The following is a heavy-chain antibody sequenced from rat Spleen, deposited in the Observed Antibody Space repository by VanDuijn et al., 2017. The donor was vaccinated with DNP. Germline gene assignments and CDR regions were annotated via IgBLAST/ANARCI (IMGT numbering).Heavy chain of an antibody. D-gene: IGHD1-3*01. Sequence: QVQPQQSGAELAKPGSSVKISCKASGYTFNSYSIHWIKQTTGQALEWTGYIAPGSGGIKYSEKFKGKATLTVDKSSSTVYMQLSSLTPVDTAVYFCARDDYGSYGAMDPWGQGTSVTVSS. CDR1: GYTFNSYS. CDR2: IAPGSGGI. V-gene: IGHV1-43*01. CDR3: ARDDYGSYGAMDP. J-gene: IGHJ4*01.